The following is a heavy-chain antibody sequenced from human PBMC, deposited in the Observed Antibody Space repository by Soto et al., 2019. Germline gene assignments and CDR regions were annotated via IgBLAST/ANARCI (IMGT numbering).Heavy chain of an antibody. V-gene: IGHV1-18*01. J-gene: IGHJ6*02. CDR3: AREAYYYGSGSYYNGYYGMDV. D-gene: IGHD3-10*01. Sequence: ASVKVSFKASGYTFTSYGISWVRQAPGQGLEWMGWISAYKGNTNYAQKLQGRVTMTTDTSTGTAYMELRSLRSDDTAVYYCAREAYYYGSGSYYNGYYGMDVWGQGTTVTVSS. CDR1: GYTFTSYG. CDR2: ISAYKGNT.